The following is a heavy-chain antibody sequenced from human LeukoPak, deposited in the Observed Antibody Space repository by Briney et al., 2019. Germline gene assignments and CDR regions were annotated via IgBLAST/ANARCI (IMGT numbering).Heavy chain of an antibody. V-gene: IGHV3-23*01. CDR3: ASDVRLSSKYYYYGMDV. CDR1: GFTFSSYA. J-gene: IGHJ6*02. Sequence: GGSLRLSCAASGFTFSSYAMSWVRQAPGKGLEWVSAISGSGGSTYYADSVKGRFTISRDNSKNTLYLQMNSLRAEDTAVYYCASDVRLSSKYYYYGMDVWGQGTTVTVSS. CDR2: ISGSGGST. D-gene: IGHD3-16*02.